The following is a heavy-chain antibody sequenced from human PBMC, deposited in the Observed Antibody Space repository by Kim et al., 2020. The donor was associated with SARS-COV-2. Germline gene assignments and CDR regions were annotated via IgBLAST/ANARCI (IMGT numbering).Heavy chain of an antibody. Sequence: GESLKISCEGSGYVFTSYWINWVRQMPGKGLEWMGRIDPTDSYTNYNPSYHSHVTISADRSIRTAYLHLSSLKASDTAMYYCARQSGSTWHIQRFDSWGQRTLVTVSS. V-gene: IGHV5-10-1*01. D-gene: IGHD6-13*01. J-gene: IGHJ5*01. CDR2: IDPTDSYT. CDR1: GYVFTSYW. CDR3: ARQSGSTWHIQRFDS.